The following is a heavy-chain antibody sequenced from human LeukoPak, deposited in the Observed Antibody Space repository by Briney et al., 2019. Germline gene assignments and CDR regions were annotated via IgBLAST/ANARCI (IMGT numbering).Heavy chain of an antibody. V-gene: IGHV3-21*01. CDR2: ISSSSSYI. CDR3: ARTMRVQEVATAPFDY. CDR1: GFTFSSYS. Sequence: PGGSLRLSCAASGFTFSSYSMNWVRQAPGKGLEWVSSISSSSSYIYYADSVKGRFTISRDNAKNSLYLQMNSLRAEDTAVYYCARTMRVQEVATAPFDYWGQGTLVTVSS. D-gene: IGHD5-12*01. J-gene: IGHJ4*02.